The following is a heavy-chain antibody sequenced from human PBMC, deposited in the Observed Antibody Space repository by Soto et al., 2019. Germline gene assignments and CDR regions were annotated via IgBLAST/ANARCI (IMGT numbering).Heavy chain of an antibody. CDR1: GGTFSSYT. J-gene: IGHJ5*02. Sequence: QVQLVQSGAEVKKPGSSVKVSCKASGGTFSSYTISWVRQAPGQGLEWMGRIIPILGIANYAQKLQGRVKIPAVKSTNTPAMGLRSLRSEVMGVYYCARVGESSGWHWNWFDPWGKGTLVTVSS. D-gene: IGHD6-19*01. CDR3: ARVGESSGWHWNWFDP. CDR2: IIPILGIA. V-gene: IGHV1-69*02.